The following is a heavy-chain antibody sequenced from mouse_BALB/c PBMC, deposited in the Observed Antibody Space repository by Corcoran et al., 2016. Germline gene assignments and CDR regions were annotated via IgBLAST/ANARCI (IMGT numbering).Heavy chain of an antibody. Sequence: QVQLQQSGAKLINPGASVKISCKATGYTFSSYWIEWVKQRPGHGLKWIGEILPGSGSTNYNEKFKGKATFTADTSSNTAYMQLSSLTSEDSAVYYCARRGNDYDVDYWGQGTSGTVSS. D-gene: IGHD2-4*01. CDR1: GYTFSSYW. V-gene: IGHV1-9*01. CDR2: ILPGSGST. CDR3: ARRGNDYDVDY. J-gene: IGHJ4*01.